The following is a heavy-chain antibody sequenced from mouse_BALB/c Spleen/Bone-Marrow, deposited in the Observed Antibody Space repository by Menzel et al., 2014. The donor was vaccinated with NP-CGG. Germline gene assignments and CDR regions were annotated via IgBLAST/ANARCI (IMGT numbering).Heavy chain of an antibody. Sequence: EVKLMESGGGLVQPGGSRKLSCAASGFTFSSLGMHWVRQAPEKGLEWVAYISSGSSTIYYADTVKGRFTISRDNPKNTLFLQMTSLRSEDTAMYYCASDYDYFDYWGQGTTLTVSS. CDR1: GFTFSSLG. J-gene: IGHJ2*01. V-gene: IGHV5-17*02. D-gene: IGHD2-4*01. CDR3: ASDYDYFDY. CDR2: ISSGSSTI.